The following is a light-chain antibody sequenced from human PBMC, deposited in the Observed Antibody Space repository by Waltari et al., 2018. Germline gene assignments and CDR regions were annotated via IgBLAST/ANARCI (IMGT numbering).Light chain of an antibody. CDR1: QTVLYSSNNKNY. V-gene: IGKV4-1*01. J-gene: IGKJ5*01. CDR3: QQYYSIPIT. CDR2: WAS. Sequence: DIVITQSPSSVAVSPGESATRNCKSSQTVLYSSNNKNYVAWYQQKPGQPPKLLIYWASTRESGVPDRFSGSGSGTDFTLTISSLRAEDVAVYYCQQYYSIPITFGQGTRLEIK.